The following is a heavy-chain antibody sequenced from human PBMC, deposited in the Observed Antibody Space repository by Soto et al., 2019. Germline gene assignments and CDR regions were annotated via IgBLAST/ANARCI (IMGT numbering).Heavy chain of an antibody. Sequence: EVQLLESGGGLVQPGGSLRLSCAASGFSFGSYAMTWVRQATGKGLEWVSSIGGYGHTTHYAEFVQGRFIISRDDSKKTMDLQMNSLRVEDTAVYYCVKGGPTVIYFDHWGQGNLGSVSS. CDR1: GFSFGSYA. CDR2: IGGYGHTT. D-gene: IGHD4-17*01. CDR3: VKGGPTVIYFDH. V-gene: IGHV3-23*01. J-gene: IGHJ4*02.